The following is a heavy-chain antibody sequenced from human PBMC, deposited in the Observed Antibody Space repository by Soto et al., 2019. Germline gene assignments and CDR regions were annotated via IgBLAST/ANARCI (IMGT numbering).Heavy chain of an antibody. J-gene: IGHJ6*02. Sequence: GGSLRLSCAASGFTFSSYGMHRVRQAPGKGLEWVAVISYDGSNKYYADSVKGRFTISRDNSKNTLYLQMNSLRAEDTAVYYCTRGLRYYYYYYGMDVWGQGTTVTVSS. CDR1: GFTFSSYG. D-gene: IGHD5-12*01. V-gene: IGHV3-30*03. CDR3: TRGLRYYYYYYGMDV. CDR2: ISYDGSNK.